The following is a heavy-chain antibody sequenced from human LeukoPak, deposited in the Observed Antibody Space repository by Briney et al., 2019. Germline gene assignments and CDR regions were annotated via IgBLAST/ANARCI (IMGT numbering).Heavy chain of an antibody. V-gene: IGHV3-30*18. CDR3: AKTNLGYCSSTSCYGNDY. Sequence: PGGSLRLSCAASGFTFSSYGMHWLPQAPGKGLEWVAVISYDGSNKYYADSVKGRFTISRDNSKNTLYLQMNSLRAEDTAVYYCAKTNLGYCSSTSCYGNDYWGQGTLVTVSS. CDR1: GFTFSSYG. J-gene: IGHJ4*02. CDR2: ISYDGSNK. D-gene: IGHD2-2*01.